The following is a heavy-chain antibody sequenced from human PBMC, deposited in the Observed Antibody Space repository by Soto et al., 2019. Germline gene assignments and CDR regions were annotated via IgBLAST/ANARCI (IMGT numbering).Heavy chain of an antibody. J-gene: IGHJ4*02. CDR2: ISGSGGST. D-gene: IGHD3-22*01. CDR1: GFTFSHYA. CDR3: AKDKGYYDSSGYFYYFDY. Sequence: GGSLRLSCAASGFTFSHYAMSWVRQAPGKGLEWVSAISGSGGSTYYADSVKGRFTISRDNSKNTLYLQMNSLRAEDTAVYYCAKDKGYYDSSGYFYYFDYWGQGTLV. V-gene: IGHV3-23*01.